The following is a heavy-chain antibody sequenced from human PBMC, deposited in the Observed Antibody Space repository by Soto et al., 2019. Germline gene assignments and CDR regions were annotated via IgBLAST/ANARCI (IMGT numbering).Heavy chain of an antibody. J-gene: IGHJ5*02. D-gene: IGHD3-10*02. CDR1: GGSISSGSCY. V-gene: IGHV4-31*02. CDR3: ARETLTDGLYSGWFDP. Sequence: QVQLQESGPGLVKPSQTLSLTCTVSGGSISSGSCYWSWIRQHPGKGLEWIGYIHYGGTYYHPSLQSRVTRLVDMSKNQFSLNLYSVTAADTAVYYCARETLTDGLYSGWFDPWGQGTLVTVSS. CDR2: IHYGGT.